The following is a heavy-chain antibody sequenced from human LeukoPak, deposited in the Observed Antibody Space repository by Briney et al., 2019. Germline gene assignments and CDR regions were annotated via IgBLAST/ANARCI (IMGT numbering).Heavy chain of an antibody. CDR2: INHSGST. V-gene: IGHV4-34*01. Sequence: PSETLSLTCAVYGGSFSGYYWSWIRQPPGKGLEWIGEINHSGSTNYNPSLKSRVTISVDTSKNQFSLKLSSVTAADTAVYYCARLRIVDYYGSGSYYKRVFDYWGQGTLVTVSS. D-gene: IGHD3-10*01. J-gene: IGHJ4*02. CDR1: GGSFSGYY. CDR3: ARLRIVDYYGSGSYYKRVFDY.